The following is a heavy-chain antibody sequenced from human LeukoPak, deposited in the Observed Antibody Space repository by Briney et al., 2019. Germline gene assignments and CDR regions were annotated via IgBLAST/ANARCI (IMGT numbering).Heavy chain of an antibody. Sequence: GGSLRLSCAASGFTFSSYGMHWVRQAPGKGLEWVAVIWYDGSNKYYADSVKGRFTISRDNSKNTLYLQMNSLRAEDTAVYYCARDSGPYGDYHDYYYGMDVWGQGTTVTVSS. V-gene: IGHV3-33*01. D-gene: IGHD4-17*01. CDR3: ARDSGPYGDYHDYYYGMDV. J-gene: IGHJ6*02. CDR2: IWYDGSNK. CDR1: GFTFSSYG.